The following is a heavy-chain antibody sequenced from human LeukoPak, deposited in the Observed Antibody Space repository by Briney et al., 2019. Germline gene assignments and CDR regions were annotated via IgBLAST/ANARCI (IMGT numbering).Heavy chain of an antibody. Sequence: PGGSVRLSCAASGFTVSSNYMSWVPQAPGKGLEWVSVIYSGGSTYYADSVKGRFTISRDNSKNTLYLQMNSLGAEDTAVYYCARESIAAAGPYGMDVWGQGTMVTVSS. J-gene: IGHJ6*02. D-gene: IGHD6-13*01. V-gene: IGHV3-53*01. CDR2: IYSGGST. CDR1: GFTVSSNY. CDR3: ARESIAAAGPYGMDV.